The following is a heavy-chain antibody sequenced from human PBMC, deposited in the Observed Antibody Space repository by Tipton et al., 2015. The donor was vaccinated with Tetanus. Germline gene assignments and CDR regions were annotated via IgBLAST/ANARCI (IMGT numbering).Heavy chain of an antibody. CDR3: ARGTGDY. D-gene: IGHD1-14*01. J-gene: IGHJ4*02. V-gene: IGHV4-34*01. Sequence: TLSLTCAVYGASFSDYYWSWIRQAPGKGLEWIGEINHSGSTNHNPSLKSRVTLSVDTSENQFSLKLSSVTAADTAVYYCARGTGDYWGQGTLVTVSS. CDR1: GASFSDYY. CDR2: INHSGST.